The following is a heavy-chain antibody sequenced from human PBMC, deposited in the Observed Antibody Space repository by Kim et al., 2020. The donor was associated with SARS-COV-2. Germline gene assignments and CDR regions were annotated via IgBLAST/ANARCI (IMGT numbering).Heavy chain of an antibody. CDR2: ISGSGGGT. V-gene: IGHV3-23*01. D-gene: IGHD3-10*02. J-gene: IGHJ4*02. CDR1: GFTFSNYA. Sequence: GGSLRLSCAASGFTFSNYAMHWVRQAPGKGLEWVSVISGSGGGTYYADSVRGRFTISTDNSKSTLYLQMSSLRVEDTAVYYCATASGYYVLEYWGQGTLVTVSS. CDR3: ATASGYYVLEY.